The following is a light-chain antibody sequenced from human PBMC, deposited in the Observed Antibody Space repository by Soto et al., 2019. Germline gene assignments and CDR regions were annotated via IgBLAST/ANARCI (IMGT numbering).Light chain of an antibody. CDR1: QSVKTF. CDR2: DAS. CDR3: QQRHNWPIT. Sequence: EIGLTQSPATLSLSAGERATLSCRASQSVKTFLVWYQQRPGQAPRLLIHDASSRATGIPARFSGSGSGTDFTLTISGLEPADLGVYYCQQRHNWPITFGQGTRLEIK. J-gene: IGKJ5*01. V-gene: IGKV3-11*01.